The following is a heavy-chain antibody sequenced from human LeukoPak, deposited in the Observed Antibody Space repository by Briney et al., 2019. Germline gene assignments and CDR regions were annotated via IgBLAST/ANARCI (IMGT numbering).Heavy chain of an antibody. J-gene: IGHJ5*02. V-gene: IGHV4-31*03. CDR3: ARVGSNYGDWFDP. CDR2: IYYSGST. Sequence: SQTLSLTCTVSGGSISSGGYYWSWIRQHPGKGLEWIGYIYYSGSTYYNPSLKSRVTISVDTSKNQFSLKLSSVTAADTAVYYCARVGSNYGDWFDPWGQGTLVTVSS. CDR1: GGSISSGGYY. D-gene: IGHD4-11*01.